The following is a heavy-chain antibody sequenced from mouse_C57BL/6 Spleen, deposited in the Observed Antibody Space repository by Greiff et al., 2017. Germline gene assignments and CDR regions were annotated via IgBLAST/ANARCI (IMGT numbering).Heavy chain of an antibody. CDR3: ARGDSNFDY. D-gene: IGHD2-5*01. CDR2: ISDGGSYT. J-gene: IGHJ2*01. V-gene: IGHV5-4*01. Sequence: VQLVESGGGLVKPGGSLKLSCAASGFTFSSYAMSWVRQTPEKRLEWVATISDGGSYTYYPDNVKGRFTISRDNAKNNLYLQLSHLKSEDTAMYYCARGDSNFDYWGQGTTLTVSS. CDR1: GFTFSSYA.